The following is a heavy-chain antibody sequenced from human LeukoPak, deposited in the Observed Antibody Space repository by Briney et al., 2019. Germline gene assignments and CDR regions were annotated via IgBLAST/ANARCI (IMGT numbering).Heavy chain of an antibody. CDR3: ARDAGWGYYDL. D-gene: IGHD1-26*01. CDR2: IDKHGSGK. Sequence: GSLRLSCVASGFTFSISWVTWVRQAPGKGLEWVANIDKHGSGKYYVDSVKGRFATSRDYASNSVFLQMNSLRAEDTSVYYCARDAGWGYYDLWGQGTPVTVSS. CDR1: GFTFSISW. J-gene: IGHJ4*02. V-gene: IGHV3-7*01.